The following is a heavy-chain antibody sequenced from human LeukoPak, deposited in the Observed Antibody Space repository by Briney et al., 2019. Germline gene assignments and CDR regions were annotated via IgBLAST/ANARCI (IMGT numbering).Heavy chain of an antibody. D-gene: IGHD6-13*01. CDR3: ATPAAAGADYFDY. CDR1: GGTFSSYA. J-gene: IGHJ4*02. CDR2: IIPIFGTA. Sequence: GASVKVSCKASGGTFSSYAISWVRQAPGQGLEWLGGIIPIFGTANYAQKFQGRVTITADKSTSTAYMELSSLRSEDTAVYYCATPAAAGADYFDYWGQGTLVTVSS. V-gene: IGHV1-69*06.